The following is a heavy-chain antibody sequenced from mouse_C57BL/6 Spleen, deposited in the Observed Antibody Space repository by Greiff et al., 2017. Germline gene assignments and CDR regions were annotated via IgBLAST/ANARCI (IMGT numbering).Heavy chain of an antibody. D-gene: IGHD1-1*02. CDR1: GFTFSDYG. Sequence: EVKLVESGGGLVKPGGSLKLSCAASGFTFSDYGMHWVRQAPEKGLEWVAYISSGSSTIYYADTVKGRFTISRDNAKNTLFLQMTSLRSEDTAMYYCARWWDEDWYFYVWGTGTTVTVSS. J-gene: IGHJ1*03. V-gene: IGHV5-17*01. CDR2: ISSGSSTI. CDR3: ARWWDEDWYFYV.